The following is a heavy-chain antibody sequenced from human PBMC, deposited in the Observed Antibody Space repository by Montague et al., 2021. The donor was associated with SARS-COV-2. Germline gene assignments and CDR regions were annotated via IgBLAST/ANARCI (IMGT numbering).Heavy chain of an antibody. J-gene: IGHJ6*02. D-gene: IGHD3-10*01. CDR3: ARVRYYGSGISLGMDF. V-gene: IGHV4-34*01. CDR2: INHSGST. Sequence: SETLSLTCAVYGGSFSGYYWSWIRQPPGKGLEWIGEINHSGSTNYNPSLKSRVTISVDTSKNQFSLKLSSVTAADTAVYYCARVRYYGSGISLGMDFWGQGTMVTVSS. CDR1: GGSFSGYY.